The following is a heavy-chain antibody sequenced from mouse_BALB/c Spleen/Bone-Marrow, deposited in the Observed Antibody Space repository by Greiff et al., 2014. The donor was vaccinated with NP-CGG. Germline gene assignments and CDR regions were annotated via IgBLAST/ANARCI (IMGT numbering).Heavy chain of an antibody. CDR3: ARSGRYDGFAY. J-gene: IGHJ3*01. CDR1: GYTFTSYV. Sequence: VQLQQSGPELVKPGAPVKMSCKASGYTFTSYVMHWVKQKPGQGLEWIGYINPYNDGTKYNEKFKGKATLTSDKSSSTAYMELSSLTSEDSAVYYCARSGRYDGFAYWGQGTLVTVSA. V-gene: IGHV1-14*01. CDR2: INPYNDGT. D-gene: IGHD2-14*01.